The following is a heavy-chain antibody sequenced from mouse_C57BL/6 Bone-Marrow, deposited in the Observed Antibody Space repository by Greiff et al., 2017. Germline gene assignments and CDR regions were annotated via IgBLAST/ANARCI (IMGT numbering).Heavy chain of an antibody. CDR3: ASINYGYAMDY. V-gene: IGHV5-2*01. CDR1: EYEFPSHD. D-gene: IGHD1-1*01. J-gene: IGHJ4*01. CDR2: INSDGGST. Sequence: EVKLQESGGGLVQPGESLKLSCESNEYEFPSHDMSWVRKTPEKRLELVAAINSDGGSTYYPDTMERRFIISRDNTKKTLYLQMSSLRSEDTALYYCASINYGYAMDYWGQGTSVTVSS.